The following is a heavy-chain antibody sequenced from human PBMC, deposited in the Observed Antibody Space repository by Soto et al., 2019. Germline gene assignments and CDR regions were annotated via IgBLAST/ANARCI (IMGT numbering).Heavy chain of an antibody. CDR1: GFTFDDYA. D-gene: IGHD4-17*01. J-gene: IGHJ4*02. CDR2: ISWNSGSI. V-gene: IGHV3-9*01. Sequence: EVQLVESGGGLVQPGRSLRLSCAASGFTFDDYAMHWVRHAPGKGLEWVSGISWNSGSIGYADSVKGRFTIARDNAKNALDLQMNSLRAEDTALYYCAKDTAYGDYGSFDYWGQGTLVTVSS. CDR3: AKDTAYGDYGSFDY.